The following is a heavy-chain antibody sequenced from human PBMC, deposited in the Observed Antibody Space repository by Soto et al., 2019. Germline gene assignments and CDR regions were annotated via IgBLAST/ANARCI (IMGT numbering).Heavy chain of an antibody. V-gene: IGHV4-59*08. CDR1: GGSISSYY. D-gene: IGHD2-15*01. Sequence: PSETLSLTCTVSGGSISSYYWSWIRQPPGKGLEWIGYIYYSGSTNYNPSLKSRVTISVDTSKNQFSLKLSSVTAADTAVYYCARLGVVAAHYYYYYMDVWGKGTTVTVSS. CDR2: IYYSGST. J-gene: IGHJ6*03. CDR3: ARLGVVAAHYYYYYMDV.